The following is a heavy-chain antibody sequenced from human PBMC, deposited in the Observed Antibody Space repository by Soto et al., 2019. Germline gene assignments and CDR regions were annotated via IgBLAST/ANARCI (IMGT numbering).Heavy chain of an antibody. CDR3: AKETAVPPSWFDH. CDR1: GGSISSSNW. D-gene: IGHD2-2*01. V-gene: IGHV4-4*02. CDR2: IYHSGST. J-gene: IGHJ5*02. Sequence: SETLSLTCAVSGGSISSSNWWSWVRQPPGKGLEWIGEIYHSGSTNYNPSLKRRVTISVDKSKDQFSLKLSTVTAADTAVYYCAKETAVPPSWFDHWGQGTLVTVSS.